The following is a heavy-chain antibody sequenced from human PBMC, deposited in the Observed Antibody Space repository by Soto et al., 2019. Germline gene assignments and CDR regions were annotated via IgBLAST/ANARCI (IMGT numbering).Heavy chain of an antibody. CDR3: TTYWGIAERPLFDQ. J-gene: IGHJ4*02. Sequence: PGGSLRLSCAASGFTFSSAWMGWVRQAPGKGLEWVGRIKSKSAGGTTDHSAPVKGRFAISRDDSKNTLFLQMNFLKVEDTAVYYCTTYWGIAERPLFDQWGLGTQVTVSS. CDR2: IKSKSAGGTT. D-gene: IGHD6-13*01. V-gene: IGHV3-15*01. CDR1: GFTFSSAW.